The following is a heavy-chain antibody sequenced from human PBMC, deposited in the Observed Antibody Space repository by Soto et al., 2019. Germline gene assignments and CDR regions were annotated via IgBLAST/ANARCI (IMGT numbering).Heavy chain of an antibody. Sequence: TFTSYAMSWVRLTPGKGLEWVSAISGSGSNTFYADSVRGRFTISRDNSKNTVFLQMNNLRAEDTAVYFCARDRATFDYWGQGTRVTVSS. J-gene: IGHJ4*02. D-gene: IGHD1-26*01. CDR1: TFTSYA. CDR2: ISGSGSNT. V-gene: IGHV3-23*01. CDR3: ARDRATFDY.